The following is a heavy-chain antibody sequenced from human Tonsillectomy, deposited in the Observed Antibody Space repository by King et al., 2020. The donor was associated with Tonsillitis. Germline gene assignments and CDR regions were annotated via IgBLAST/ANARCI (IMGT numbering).Heavy chain of an antibody. CDR3: AGHVDYDDSWYFDL. J-gene: IGHJ2*01. V-gene: IGHV3-48*04. CDR2: ISRSSSRI. D-gene: IGHD4-17*01. Sequence: VQLVESGGGLGQPGGSLRLSCAASGFSFNTYNMNWVRQAPGKGLEWLSYISRSSSRIYYAESVKGRFTISRDNANNSLFLQMNSLRPEDTAVYYCAGHVDYDDSWYFDLWGRGTLVTVSS. CDR1: GFSFNTYN.